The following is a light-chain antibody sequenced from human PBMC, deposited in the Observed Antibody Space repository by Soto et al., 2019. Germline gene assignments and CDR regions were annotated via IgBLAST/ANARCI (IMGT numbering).Light chain of an antibody. V-gene: IGLV2-14*01. Sequence: QSVLTQPASVSGSPGQSITISCTGTSSDVGGYNYVSWYQQHPGKAPKLMIYDVSNRPSGVSNRFSGSKSGNTASLTSSGLQAEDEADYYCSSYTSSSTLDLVFGGGTKLTVL. CDR3: SSYTSSSTLDLV. J-gene: IGLJ2*01. CDR1: SSDVGGYNY. CDR2: DVS.